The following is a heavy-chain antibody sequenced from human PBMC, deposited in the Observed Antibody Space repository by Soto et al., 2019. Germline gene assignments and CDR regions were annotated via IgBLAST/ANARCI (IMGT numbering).Heavy chain of an antibody. D-gene: IGHD3-16*01. CDR2: IIPFFGTA. CDR1: GGTFSTFG. V-gene: IGHV1-69*13. CDR3: ARTAPMDAGDKYYYDF. Sequence: SVKVSCKTSGGTFSTFGISWVRQAPGQGLEWMGGIIPFFGTAEYSQKFEDRITITADESANTVYMDLRSLTSEDTAIYYCARTAPMDAGDKYYYDFWGQGALVTVSS. J-gene: IGHJ4*02.